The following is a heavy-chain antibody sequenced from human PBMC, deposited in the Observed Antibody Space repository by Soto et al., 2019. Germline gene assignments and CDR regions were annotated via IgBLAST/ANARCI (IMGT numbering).Heavy chain of an antibody. D-gene: IGHD1-26*01. J-gene: IGHJ4*02. Sequence: GGSLRLSCAASGFTFSSYAMSWVRQAPGKGLEWVSAISGSGGSTYYADSVKGRFTISRDNSKNTLYLQMNSLRAEDTAVYYCAKSWPWWELLSQPFDYWGQGTLVTVSS. CDR2: ISGSGGST. CDR1: GFTFSSYA. CDR3: AKSWPWWELLSQPFDY. V-gene: IGHV3-23*01.